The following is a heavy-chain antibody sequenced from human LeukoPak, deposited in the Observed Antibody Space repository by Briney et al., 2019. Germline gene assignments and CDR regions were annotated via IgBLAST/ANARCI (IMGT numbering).Heavy chain of an antibody. J-gene: IGHJ4*02. CDR1: GFTVITND. CDR2: LYSDGNT. CDR3: ARGVEPLAANTLAY. D-gene: IGHD1-14*01. V-gene: IGHV3-53*01. Sequence: PGGSLRLSCAASGFTVITNDMTWVRQAPGKRLEWVSGLYSDGNTKYADSVQGRFTISRDNSKNTLYLEMNSLSPDDTAVYYCARGVEPLAANTLAYWGQGTLVTVSS.